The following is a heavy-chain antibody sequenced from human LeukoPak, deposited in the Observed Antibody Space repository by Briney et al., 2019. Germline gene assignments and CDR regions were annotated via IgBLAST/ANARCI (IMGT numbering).Heavy chain of an antibody. D-gene: IGHD2-2*01. CDR1: GFTFSTYA. Sequence: PGGSLRLSCAASGFTFSTYAMSWVRQAPGKGLEWVSGISGSGGSTYYADSVKGRFTISGDNSKNTLNLQMNSLRDEDTAVYYCAKARRSGCSSTSCYPFDYWGQGTLVTVSS. CDR3: AKARRSGCSSTSCYPFDY. V-gene: IGHV3-23*01. CDR2: ISGSGGST. J-gene: IGHJ4*02.